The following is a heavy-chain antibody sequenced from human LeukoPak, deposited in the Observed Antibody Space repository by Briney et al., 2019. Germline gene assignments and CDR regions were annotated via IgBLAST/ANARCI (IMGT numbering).Heavy chain of an antibody. V-gene: IGHV6-1*01. CDR2: AYYRSKWYN. J-gene: IGHJ4*02. CDR1: GDGVSSNSAA. CDR3: ARDGPGYYFDY. Sequence: SQTLSLTCAISGDGVSSNSAAWSWSRQSPSRGLEWLGRAYYRSKWYNDYAVSVKSRITINPDTSKNQFSLQLNSVTPADTAVYYCARDGPGYYFDYWGQGTLVTVSS. D-gene: IGHD3-9*01.